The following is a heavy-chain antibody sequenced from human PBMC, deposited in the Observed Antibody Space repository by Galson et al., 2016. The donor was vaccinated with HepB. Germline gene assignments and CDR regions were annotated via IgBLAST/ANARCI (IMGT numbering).Heavy chain of an antibody. J-gene: IGHJ4*02. Sequence: SLRLSCAVSGFSLTNYEMNWVRLTPGKGLEWLSYIESYSKIIRYTDSVRGRFTVSRDNAKNSVYLQLSGLRVEDTAIYYCARDGPNYNYDFWGQGTLVTVFS. CDR1: GFSLTNYE. V-gene: IGHV3-48*03. CDR3: ARDGPNYNYDF. CDR2: IESYSKII. D-gene: IGHD5-24*01.